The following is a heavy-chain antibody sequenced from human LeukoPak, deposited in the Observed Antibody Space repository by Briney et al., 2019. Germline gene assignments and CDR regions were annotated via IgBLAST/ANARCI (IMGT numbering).Heavy chain of an antibody. D-gene: IGHD3-22*01. Sequence: GGSLRLSCAASGFTFSSYAMHWVRQAPGKGLEYVSAISSNGGSTYYANSVKSRFTISRDNPKNTLYLQMGSLRAEDMAVYYCARGGGDSSGYYQREYYFDYWGQGTLVTVSS. J-gene: IGHJ4*02. CDR3: ARGGGDSSGYYQREYYFDY. CDR2: ISSNGGST. CDR1: GFTFSSYA. V-gene: IGHV3-64*01.